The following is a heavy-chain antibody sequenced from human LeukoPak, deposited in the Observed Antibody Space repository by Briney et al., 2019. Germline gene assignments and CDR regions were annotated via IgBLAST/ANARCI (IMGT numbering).Heavy chain of an antibody. V-gene: IGHV4-39*01. CDR3: ASPGSGSYYYFDY. D-gene: IGHD1-26*01. CDR1: GGSISSSTYY. J-gene: IGHJ4*02. Sequence: SETLSFTCTVSGGSISSSTYYGRWCRLPLGNGLYWIGSIYYSGATYYNPSLKSRATISIDTSKNQFSLRLSSVTAADTAVYYCASPGSGSYYYFDYWGQGTLVTVSS. CDR2: IYYSGAT.